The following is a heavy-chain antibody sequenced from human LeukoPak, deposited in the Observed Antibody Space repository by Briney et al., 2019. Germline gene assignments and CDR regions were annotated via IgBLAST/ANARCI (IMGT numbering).Heavy chain of an antibody. D-gene: IGHD3-9*01. CDR2: ISGSGGST. J-gene: IGHJ4*02. Sequence: PGGSLRLSCAASGFTFSSYAMGWVRQAPGKGLQWVSAISGSGGSTYYADSVKGRFTISRDNSKNTLFLQMNSLRANDTAVYYCAKAYHILTGLLDYWGQGTLVTVSS. CDR1: GFTFSSYA. CDR3: AKAYHILTGLLDY. V-gene: IGHV3-23*01.